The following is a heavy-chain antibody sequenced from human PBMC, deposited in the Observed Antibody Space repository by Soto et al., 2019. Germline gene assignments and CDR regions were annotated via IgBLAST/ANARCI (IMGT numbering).Heavy chain of an antibody. D-gene: IGHD1-26*01. J-gene: IGHJ5*02. Sequence: QVQLVESGGGVVQPGRSLRLSCAASGFTFSSYGMHWVRQAPGKGLEWVAVISYDESSKYYADSVKGRFTISRDNSKNTLYLQMDSLRTEDTAVDYCAKDSYSGSFPNWFDPWGQGTLVTVSS. CDR2: ISYDESSK. V-gene: IGHV3-30*18. CDR1: GFTFSSYG. CDR3: AKDSYSGSFPNWFDP.